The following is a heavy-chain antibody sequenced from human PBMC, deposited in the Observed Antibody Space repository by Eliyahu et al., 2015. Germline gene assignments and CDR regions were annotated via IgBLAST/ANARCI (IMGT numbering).Heavy chain of an antibody. J-gene: IGHJ3*01. D-gene: IGHD1-26*01. CDR3: ARDLSLGIVQV. Sequence: QVKLVQSGAEVKKPGASXKVSCTASGNNFIGHSXXWVRQAPGQGLEWMAWINPNSGDTIYAQNFQDRVTVTRDTSISTAYLELRSLIADDTATYFCARDLSLGIVQVWGQGTLVTVSS. V-gene: IGHV1-2*02. CDR2: INPNSGDT. CDR1: GNNFIGHS.